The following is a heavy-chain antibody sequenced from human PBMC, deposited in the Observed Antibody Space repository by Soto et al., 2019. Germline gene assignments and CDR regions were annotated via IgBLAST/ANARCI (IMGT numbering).Heavy chain of an antibody. CDR1: GYTFTCYY. J-gene: IGHJ3*02. CDR3: AIDDNGLDAFDI. Sequence: ASVKVSCKASGYTFTCYYMHWVRQAPGQGLEWMGWISAYNGNTNYAQKLQGRVTMTTDTSTSTAYMELRSLRSDDTAVYYCAIDDNGLDAFDIWGQGTMVTVSS. V-gene: IGHV1-18*04. CDR2: ISAYNGNT. D-gene: IGHD1-20*01.